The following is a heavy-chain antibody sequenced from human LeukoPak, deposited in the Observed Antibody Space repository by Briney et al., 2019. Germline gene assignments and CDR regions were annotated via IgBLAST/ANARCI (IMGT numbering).Heavy chain of an antibody. CDR3: ASLGKRLDY. D-gene: IGHD4-23*01. CDR2: IKEDGSEK. CDR1: GFTFSSYW. V-gene: IGHV3-7*01. Sequence: GGSLRLSCVASGFTFSSYWMSWVRQAPGKGLEWVANIKEDGSEKYYVDSVKGRFTISRDNAKNSLYLQMNSLRAEDTAVYYCASLGKRLDYWGQGTLVTVSS. J-gene: IGHJ4*02.